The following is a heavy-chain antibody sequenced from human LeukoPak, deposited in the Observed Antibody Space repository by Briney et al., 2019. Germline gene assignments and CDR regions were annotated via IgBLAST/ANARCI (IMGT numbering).Heavy chain of an antibody. V-gene: IGHV3-49*04. CDR2: IRSKAYGGTT. Sequence: GGSLRLSCTASGFTFGDYAMSLVRQAPGKGLEWVGFIRSKAYGGTTEYAASVKGRFTISRDDSKSIAYLQMNSLKTEDTAVYYCTSWELDPLDYWGQGTLVTVSS. CDR1: GFTFGDYA. J-gene: IGHJ4*02. CDR3: TSWELDPLDY. D-gene: IGHD1-26*01.